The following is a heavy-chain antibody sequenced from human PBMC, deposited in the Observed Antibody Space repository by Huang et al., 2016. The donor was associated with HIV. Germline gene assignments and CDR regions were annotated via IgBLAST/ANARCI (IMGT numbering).Heavy chain of an antibody. J-gene: IGHJ6*03. CDR1: GRSIGSGGHY. V-gene: IGHV4-30-4*08. CDR2: IYYSCHT. Sequence: QVQLQESGPGLVKPSQILSLTCTVSGRSIGSGGHYWSWIRQPPGKGLEWLGFIYYSCHTYYNPSLQCRLTFSVDTSKNLFSRMLRSVTAAYTAGYYCASSLWFAQLQNYYMDVWGKGTSVTVSS. D-gene: IGHD3-10*01. CDR3: ASSLWFAQLQNYYMDV.